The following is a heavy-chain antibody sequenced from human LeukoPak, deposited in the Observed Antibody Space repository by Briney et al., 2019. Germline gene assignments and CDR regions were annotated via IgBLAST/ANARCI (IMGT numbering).Heavy chain of an antibody. CDR2: IYYSGST. D-gene: IGHD2-8*01. CDR1: GGSISSGDYY. V-gene: IGHV4-30-4*08. J-gene: IGHJ4*02. CDR3: ARGIPRGMVDY. Sequence: PSHTLSLTCTVSGGSISSGDYYWSWIRQPPGKGLEWIGYIYYSGSTYYNPFLKSQVTISVDTSKNQFSLKLSSVTAADTAVYYCARGIPRGMVDYWGQGTLVTVSS.